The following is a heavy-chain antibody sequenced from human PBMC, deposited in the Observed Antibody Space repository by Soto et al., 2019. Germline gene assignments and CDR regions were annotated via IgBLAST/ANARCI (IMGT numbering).Heavy chain of an antibody. CDR1: GSTFSSYA. J-gene: IGHJ6*02. CDR2: ISYDGSNK. CDR3: ARDRGYSSGWYGSGYYYGMDV. D-gene: IGHD6-19*01. V-gene: IGHV3-30-3*01. Sequence: PGGSLGLACAASGSTFSSYAMHRVRQAPGKGLEWVAVISYDGSNKYYADSVKGRFTISRDNSKNTLYLQMNSLRAEDTAVYYCARDRGYSSGWYGSGYYYGMDVWGQGTTVTVS.